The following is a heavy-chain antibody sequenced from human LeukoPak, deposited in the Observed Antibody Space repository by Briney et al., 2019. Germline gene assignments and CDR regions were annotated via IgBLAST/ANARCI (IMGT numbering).Heavy chain of an antibody. CDR2: VFYTGTT. D-gene: IGHD3-10*01. V-gene: IGHV4-59*01. CDR3: ARSITMVRGGKGRHYYFDY. Sequence: SETLSLTCTVSGGSISNYYWSWIRQPPGKGLEWIGYVFYTGTTNYNPSLKSRVTISVDTSKNQFSLKLSSVTAADTAVYYCARSITMVRGGKGRHYYFDYWGQGTLVTVSS. CDR1: GGSISNYY. J-gene: IGHJ4*02.